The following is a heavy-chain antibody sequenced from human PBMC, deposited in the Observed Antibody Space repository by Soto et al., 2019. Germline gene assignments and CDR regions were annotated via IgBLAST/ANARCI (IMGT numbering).Heavy chain of an antibody. CDR2: INHSGST. CDR1: GGSFSGYY. CDR3: ASKFGELLADAFDI. V-gene: IGHV4-34*01. D-gene: IGHD3-10*01. J-gene: IGHJ3*02. Sequence: PSVTLSVTCAVDGGSFSGYYWSWIRKHPGKGLEWIGEINHSGSTNYNPSLKSRVTISVDKSKNQFSLKMTSVTAADTGVYYCASKFGELLADAFDIWGQGTVVTVSS.